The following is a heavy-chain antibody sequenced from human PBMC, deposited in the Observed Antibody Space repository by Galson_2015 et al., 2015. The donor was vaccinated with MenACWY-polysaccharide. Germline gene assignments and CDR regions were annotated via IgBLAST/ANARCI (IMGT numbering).Heavy chain of an antibody. D-gene: IGHD2-15*01. CDR1: GFTFDDYA. CDR3: AKGYSYSKSPVDH. J-gene: IGHJ4*02. V-gene: IGHV3-9*01. Sequence: LRLSCAASGFTFDDYALHWVRQAPGKGLEWVSGISWNSDIIGYADSVKGRFTISRDSAKNSLHLQMNSLRPEDTALYYCAKGYSYSKSPVDHWGQGTLVTVSS. CDR2: ISWNSDII.